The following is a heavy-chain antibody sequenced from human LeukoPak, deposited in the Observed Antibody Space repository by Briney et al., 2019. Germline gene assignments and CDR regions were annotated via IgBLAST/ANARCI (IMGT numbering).Heavy chain of an antibody. D-gene: IGHD5-12*01. CDR1: AGSFNDYY. CDR2: IDHRGRS. Sequence: PSETLSLTCAVYAGSFNDYYWTWIRQPPGKGLEWIGEIDHRGRSTYNPSLKSRVTISVDTSKNQFSLRLNSVTPEDTAVYYCVREPGGAAYSGYDPFDSWGQGTLVTVSS. CDR3: VREPGGAAYSGYDPFDS. J-gene: IGHJ4*02. V-gene: IGHV4-34*01.